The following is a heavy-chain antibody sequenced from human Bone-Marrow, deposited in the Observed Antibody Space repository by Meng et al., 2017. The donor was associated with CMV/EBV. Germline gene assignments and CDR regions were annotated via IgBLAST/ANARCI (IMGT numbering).Heavy chain of an antibody. CDR1: GFSFSPYT. Sequence: GESLKISCAASGFSFSPYTMIWVRQAPGKGLEWVSSISSSSSYIYYTDSVKGRFTISRDNAKNSLYLQMNSLRAEDTAVYYCARGAPDNGGGYYFDYWGQETLVTVYS. D-gene: IGHD1-26*01. J-gene: IGHJ4*02. V-gene: IGHV3-21*01. CDR2: ISSSSSYI. CDR3: ARGAPDNGGGYYFDY.